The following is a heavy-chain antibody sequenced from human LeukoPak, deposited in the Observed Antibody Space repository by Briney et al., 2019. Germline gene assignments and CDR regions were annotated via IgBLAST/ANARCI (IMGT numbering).Heavy chain of an antibody. CDR2: INVGNGNT. D-gene: IGHD7-27*01. CDR1: GYTFTSYA. V-gene: IGHV1-3*01. Sequence: ASVKVSCKASGYTFTSYAMHWVRQAPGQRLEWMGWINVGNGNTKYSQKFQGRVTITRDTSASTAYMELSSLRSEDTAVYYCAKVNGDNTFDYWGQGTLVTVSS. J-gene: IGHJ4*02. CDR3: AKVNGDNTFDY.